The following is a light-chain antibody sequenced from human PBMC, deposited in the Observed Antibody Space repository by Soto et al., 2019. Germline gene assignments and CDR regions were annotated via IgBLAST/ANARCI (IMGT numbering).Light chain of an antibody. CDR2: KAS. Sequence: IHMTHSPATLSSSVLYRVTISCLASHSISNWLAWYQQRPGKAPKLLIYKASNLESGVPSRFSGSGSGTEFTLIISSLQPDDFATYYCQQYNSYSWTFGQGTKVDIK. V-gene: IGKV1-5*03. CDR1: HSISNW. CDR3: QQYNSYSWT. J-gene: IGKJ1*01.